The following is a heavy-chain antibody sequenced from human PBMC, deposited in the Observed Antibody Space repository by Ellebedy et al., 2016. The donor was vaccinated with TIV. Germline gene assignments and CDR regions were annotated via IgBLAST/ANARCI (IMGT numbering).Heavy chain of an antibody. Sequence: GESLKISCVASGFTFSNYAMNWVRQAPGKGLEWVAAISSDGSKKYHADSVKGRFTISRDNSKKTVYLQMDSPGAEDTAVYYCAKGVIVVVRQFDSWGQGALVTVSS. J-gene: IGHJ4*02. D-gene: IGHD3-22*01. CDR3: AKGVIVVVRQFDS. V-gene: IGHV3-30*01. CDR1: GFTFSNYA. CDR2: ISSDGSKK.